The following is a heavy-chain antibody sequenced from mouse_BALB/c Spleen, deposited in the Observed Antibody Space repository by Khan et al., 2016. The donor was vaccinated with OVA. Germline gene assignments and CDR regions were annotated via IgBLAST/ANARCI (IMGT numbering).Heavy chain of an antibody. V-gene: IGHV3-2*02. CDR1: GYSITSDYA. Sequence: EVKLLESGPGLVKPSQSLSLTCTVTGYSITSDYAWNWIRQFPGNKLEWMGYISYSGRTSYNPSLKSRISITRDTSKNQFFLQLNSVPTEDTATYYCARSVTITTVVATDFDYWGQGTTLTVSS. CDR2: ISYSGRT. J-gene: IGHJ2*01. D-gene: IGHD1-1*01. CDR3: ARSVTITTVVATDFDY.